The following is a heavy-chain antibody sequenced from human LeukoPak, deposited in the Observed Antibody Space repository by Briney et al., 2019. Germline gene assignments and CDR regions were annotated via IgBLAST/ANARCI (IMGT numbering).Heavy chain of an antibody. Sequence: SETLSLTCAVYGGSFSGYYWSWIRQPPGKGLEWIGYIFYSGSTNYNPSLKSRVTISVDTSRNQFSLKLSSVTAADTALYYCARGRQRLDYWGQGTLVTVSS. J-gene: IGHJ4*02. D-gene: IGHD6-25*01. V-gene: IGHV4-59*01. CDR3: ARGRQRLDY. CDR1: GGSFSGYY. CDR2: IFYSGST.